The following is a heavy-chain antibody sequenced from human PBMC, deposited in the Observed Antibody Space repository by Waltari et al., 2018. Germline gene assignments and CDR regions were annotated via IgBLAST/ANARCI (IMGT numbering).Heavy chain of an antibody. D-gene: IGHD3-22*01. CDR1: GCSLSSYA. Sequence: EVQLVESGGGWVWSGGSVRSYCAASGCSLSSYAVSWFRPAPGKGLEWVSAISGSGGSTYYADSLKGRFTISRDNSKNTLYLQMNSLRAEDTAVYYCAKGPYYYDSSGYYNDAFDIWGQGTMVTVSS. V-gene: IGHV3-23*04. CDR2: ISGSGGST. J-gene: IGHJ3*02. CDR3: AKGPYYYDSSGYYNDAFDI.